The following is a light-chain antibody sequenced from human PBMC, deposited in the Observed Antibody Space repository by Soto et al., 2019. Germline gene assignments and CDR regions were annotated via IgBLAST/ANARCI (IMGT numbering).Light chain of an antibody. J-gene: IGKJ4*01. CDR1: QSISSH. CDR3: QQRSNWLT. CDR2: GAS. Sequence: VITHSPATLSWCGGERAALSCRASQSISSHLAWYQQKPGQAPRLLIYGASTRATGIPARFSGSGSGTEFTLTISSLQSEDFAVYYCQQRSNWLTFGGGTKV. V-gene: IGKV3-15*01.